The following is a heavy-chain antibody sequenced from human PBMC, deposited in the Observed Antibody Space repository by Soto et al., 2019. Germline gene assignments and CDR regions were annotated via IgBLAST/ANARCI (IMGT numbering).Heavy chain of an antibody. V-gene: IGHV1-46*01. Sequence: ASVKVSCKASGYTFTGYYMHWVRQAPGQGLEWMGIINPSGGSTSYAQKFQGRVTMTRDTSTSTVYMELSSLRSEDTAVYYRARGLTGTSRLTPKNWFDPWGQGTLVTVSS. CDR2: INPSGGST. D-gene: IGHD1-7*01. J-gene: IGHJ5*02. CDR1: GYTFTGYY. CDR3: ARGLTGTSRLTPKNWFDP.